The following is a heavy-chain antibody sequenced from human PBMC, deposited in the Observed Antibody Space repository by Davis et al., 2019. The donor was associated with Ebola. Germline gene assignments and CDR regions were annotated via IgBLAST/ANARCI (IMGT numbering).Heavy chain of an antibody. CDR2: IIPIFGTA. Sequence: AASVKVSCKASGGTFSSYAISWVRQAPGQGLEWMGGIIPIFGTANYAQKFQGRVTITADESTSTAYMEVGSLRSDDTAVYYCARGRDGFTYDHWGQGTLVTVSS. D-gene: IGHD5-24*01. CDR1: GGTFSSYA. V-gene: IGHV1-69*13. J-gene: IGHJ4*02. CDR3: ARGRDGFTYDH.